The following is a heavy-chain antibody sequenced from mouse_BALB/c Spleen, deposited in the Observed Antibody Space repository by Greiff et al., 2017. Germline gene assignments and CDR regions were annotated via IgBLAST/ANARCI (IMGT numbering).Heavy chain of an antibody. Sequence: EVKLVESGGGLVKPGGSLKLSCAASGFTFSDYYMYWVRQTPEKRLEWVATISDGGSYTYYPDSVKGRFTISRDNAKNNLYLQMSSLKSEDTAMYYCARGQNWDFSYYYAMDYWGQGTSVTVSS. V-gene: IGHV5-4*02. CDR3: ARGQNWDFSYYYAMDY. CDR2: ISDGGSYT. D-gene: IGHD4-1*01. CDR1: GFTFSDYY. J-gene: IGHJ4*01.